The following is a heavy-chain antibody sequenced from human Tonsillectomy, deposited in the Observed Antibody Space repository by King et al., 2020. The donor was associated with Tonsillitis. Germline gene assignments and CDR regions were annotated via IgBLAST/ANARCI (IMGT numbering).Heavy chain of an antibody. CDR3: AHNWRPICYDSSGYYCVDG. V-gene: IGHV2-5*01. Sequence: TLKESGPTLVKPTQTLTLTCTFSGFSLSTSGVGVGWIRQPPGKALEWLALIYWNDDKRYSPSLKSRLTITKDPSKNRVVLTMPNMDPVDTATYYCAHNWRPICYDSSGYYCVDGWGRGTLVTVSS. J-gene: IGHJ4*02. CDR2: IYWNDDK. D-gene: IGHD3-22*01. CDR1: GFSLSTSGVG.